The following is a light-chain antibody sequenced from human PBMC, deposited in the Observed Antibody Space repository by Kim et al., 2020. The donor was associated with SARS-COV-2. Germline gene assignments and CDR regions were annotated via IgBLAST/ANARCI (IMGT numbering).Light chain of an antibody. CDR1: QSVSSSY. Sequence: LSPGERATLACRASQSVSSSYLAWYQQKPGQAPRLLIYGASSRATGIPDRFSGSGSGTDFTLTISRLEPEDFAVYYCQQYGSSYTFGQGTKLEI. CDR3: QQYGSSYT. CDR2: GAS. V-gene: IGKV3-20*01. J-gene: IGKJ2*01.